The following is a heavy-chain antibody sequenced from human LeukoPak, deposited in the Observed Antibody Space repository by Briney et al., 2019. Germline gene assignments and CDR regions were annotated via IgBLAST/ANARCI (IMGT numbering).Heavy chain of an antibody. CDR2: ISSSSSTI. Sequence: PGGSLRLSCAASGFTFSSYSMNWVRQAPGKGLEWISYISSSSSTIYYADSVKGRFTISRDNAKNSLYLQMNSLRAEDTAVYYCARDLAYSSGWHGRFDPWGQGTLVTVSS. D-gene: IGHD6-19*01. CDR3: ARDLAYSSGWHGRFDP. CDR1: GFTFSSYS. J-gene: IGHJ5*02. V-gene: IGHV3-48*01.